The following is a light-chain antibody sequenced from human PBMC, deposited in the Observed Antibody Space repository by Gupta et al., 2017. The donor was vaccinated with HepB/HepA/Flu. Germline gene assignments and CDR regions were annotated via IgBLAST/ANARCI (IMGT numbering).Light chain of an antibody. J-gene: IGLJ2*01. V-gene: IGLV3-19*01. CDR2: GKN. CDR3: NARDSSGNHLVV. Sequence: VSVALGQTVRITCQGDSLRSYYASWYQQKPGQAPVLVIYGKNNRPSGIPDRFSGSSSGNTASLTITGAQAEDEADYYRNARDSSGNHLVVFGGGTKLTVL. CDR1: SLRSYY.